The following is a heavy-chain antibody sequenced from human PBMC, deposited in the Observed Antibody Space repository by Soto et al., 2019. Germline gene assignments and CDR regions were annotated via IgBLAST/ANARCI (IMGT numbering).Heavy chain of an antibody. V-gene: IGHV1-69*04. CDR3: GTEAGTSGGVDY. J-gene: IGHJ4*02. CDR1: GGTFSSSL. CDR2: LIPDIDIP. Sequence: QVQLVQSGTEVKKPGSSVKVSCKASGGTFSSSLFSWVRQAPGQRLEWLGSLIPDIDIPPDAQSVQGRVTVTADKVTSTVYLELRTPSSEDTAIYYCGTEAGTSGGVDYWGQGTLVTVSS. D-gene: IGHD6-19*01.